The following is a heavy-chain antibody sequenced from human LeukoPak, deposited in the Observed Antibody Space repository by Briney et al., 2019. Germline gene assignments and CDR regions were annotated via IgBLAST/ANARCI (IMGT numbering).Heavy chain of an antibody. CDR3: ARVYYDSISPVDY. CDR1: GGSISSSSYY. J-gene: IGHJ4*02. D-gene: IGHD3-22*01. CDR2: IYYSGST. V-gene: IGHV4-39*07. Sequence: PSETLSLTCTVSGGSISSSSYYWGWIRQPPGKGLEWIGSIYYSGSTYYNPSLKSRVTISVDTFKNQFSLKLSSVTAADTAVYYCARVYYDSISPVDYWGQGTLVNVSS.